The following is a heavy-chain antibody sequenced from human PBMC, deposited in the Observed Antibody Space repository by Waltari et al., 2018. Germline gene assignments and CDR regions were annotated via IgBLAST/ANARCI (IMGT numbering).Heavy chain of an antibody. CDR1: GFPFSSYG. CDR2: ISYDGSNK. Sequence: QVQLVESGGGVVQPGRSLRLSCAASGFPFSSYGMHWVRQAPGKGLEWVAVISYDGSNKYYADSVKGRFTISRDNSKNTLYLQMNSLRAEDTAVYYCAKAPEGEMATIWGQGTLVTVSS. V-gene: IGHV3-30*18. J-gene: IGHJ4*02. D-gene: IGHD5-12*01. CDR3: AKAPEGEMATI.